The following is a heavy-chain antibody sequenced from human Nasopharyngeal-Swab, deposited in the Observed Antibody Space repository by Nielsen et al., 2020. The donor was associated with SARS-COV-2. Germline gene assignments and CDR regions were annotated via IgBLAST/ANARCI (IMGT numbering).Heavy chain of an antibody. D-gene: IGHD2-2*01. CDR3: ARESYCSSTSCSRDYYYYYMDV. Sequence: SVKVSCKASGGTFSSYAISWVRQATGQGLEWMGGIIPIFGTANYAQKFQGRVTITADESTSTAYMELSSLRSEDTAVYYCARESYCSSTSCSRDYYYYYMDVWGKGTTVTVSS. CDR2: IIPIFGTA. V-gene: IGHV1-69*13. CDR1: GGTFSSYA. J-gene: IGHJ6*03.